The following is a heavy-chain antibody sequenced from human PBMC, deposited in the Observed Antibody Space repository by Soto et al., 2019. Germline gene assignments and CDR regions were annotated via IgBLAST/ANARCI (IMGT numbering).Heavy chain of an antibody. CDR2: INSDGSST. CDR1: EFTFSRSW. CDR3: ARKAGSWAIDY. J-gene: IGHJ4*02. V-gene: IGHV3-74*01. D-gene: IGHD6-13*01. Sequence: GGPLRHCCAASEFTFSRSWMHWFRQAPGKGLVWVSRINSDGSSTSYADSVKGRFTISRDNAKNTLYLQMNSLRAEDTAVYYCARKAGSWAIDYWGQGTLVTVSS.